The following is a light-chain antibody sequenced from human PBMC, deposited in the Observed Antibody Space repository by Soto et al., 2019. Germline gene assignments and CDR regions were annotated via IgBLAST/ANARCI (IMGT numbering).Light chain of an antibody. CDR3: QQYNFWPALT. J-gene: IGKJ4*01. CDR2: GAS. V-gene: IGKV3-15*01. Sequence: VMTQSPDTLSVSAGERVTLSCRASQSVSSKVAGYQQKPGQSPRLLIYGASTRATGIPDRFSGSGSETEFTLTISSLQSEDLAVYYCQQYNFWPALTFGGGTKVEIK. CDR1: QSVSSK.